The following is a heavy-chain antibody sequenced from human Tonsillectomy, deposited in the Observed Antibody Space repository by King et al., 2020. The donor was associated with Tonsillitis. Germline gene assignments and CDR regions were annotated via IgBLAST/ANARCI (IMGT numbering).Heavy chain of an antibody. CDR3: TRTTTYGGSYSS. J-gene: IGHJ5*02. CDR1: GFTFSGSA. CDR2: IRSKANSYAT. D-gene: IGHD1-26*01. Sequence: VQLVESGGGLVQPGGSLKLSCAASGFTFSGSAMHWVRQASGKGLEWVGRIRSKANSYATAYAASVKGRFTISRDDSKNTAYLQMNSLKTEDTAVYYCTRTTTYGGSYSSWGQGTLVTVSS. V-gene: IGHV3-73*01.